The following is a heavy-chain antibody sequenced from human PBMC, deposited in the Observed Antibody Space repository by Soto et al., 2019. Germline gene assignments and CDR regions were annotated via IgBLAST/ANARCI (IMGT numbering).Heavy chain of an antibody. CDR2: AYYTADT. D-gene: IGHD6-6*01. Sequence: SQTLSLTCTVSGVPIRSYFWSWIRQAPGKGLEWIGSAYYTADTKYSPSLESRATISADPSKKQFSLRLSPVTAADSALYYCARAPREKQLVVWFDPWGQGTLVTVSS. V-gene: IGHV4-59*01. CDR3: ARAPREKQLVVWFDP. J-gene: IGHJ5*02. CDR1: GVPIRSYF.